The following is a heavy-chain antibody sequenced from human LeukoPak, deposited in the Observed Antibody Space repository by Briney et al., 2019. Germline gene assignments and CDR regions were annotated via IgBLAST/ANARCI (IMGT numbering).Heavy chain of an antibody. CDR2: ISHTGTTM. Sequence: GSLRLSCAASGFTFSDHYMSWIRQAPGKGLEWVSYISHTGTTMYYADSVKGRFTLSRDNARNSLYLQMNSLRAEDTAVYYCARGHWGLDSWGQGTLVSVSS. CDR3: ARGHWGLDS. CDR1: GFTFSDHY. V-gene: IGHV3-11*04. J-gene: IGHJ4*02. D-gene: IGHD7-27*01.